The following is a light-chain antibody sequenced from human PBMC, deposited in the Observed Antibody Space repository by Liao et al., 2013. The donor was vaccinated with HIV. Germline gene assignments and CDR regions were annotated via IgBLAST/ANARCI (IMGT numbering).Light chain of an antibody. Sequence: SYVLTQPPTVSVAPGKTARITCGGNIGSQSVHWYQRRPGQAPILIIFYDTERSSGIPERFSGSTSETTATLTISRVEVGDEAEYYCQVWDSSSDHRYVFGTGTKVTVL. CDR3: QVWDSSSDHRYV. J-gene: IGLJ1*01. CDR1: IGSQS. V-gene: IGLV3-21*01. CDR2: YDT.